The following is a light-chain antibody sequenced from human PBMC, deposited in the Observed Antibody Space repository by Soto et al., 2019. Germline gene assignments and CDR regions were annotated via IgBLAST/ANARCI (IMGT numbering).Light chain of an antibody. CDR1: QSVRSS. Sequence: EIVLTQSPDTLSLSPGERATLSCRASQSVRSSLAWYQQKPGQAPRLLIYDASNRATGIPARFSGSGSGTDFTLTISSLEPEDSAVYYCQQRSNRPPEVTFGPGTKVDIK. V-gene: IGKV3-11*01. CDR3: QQRSNRPPEVT. CDR2: DAS. J-gene: IGKJ3*01.